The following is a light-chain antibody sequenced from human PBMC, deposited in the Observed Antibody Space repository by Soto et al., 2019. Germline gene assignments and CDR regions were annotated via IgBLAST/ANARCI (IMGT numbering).Light chain of an antibody. CDR2: GAS. CDR3: HHYGDSTIYT. Sequence: ELVLTQSPGTLSLSPGATATLSCRASQSVSRNYLAWFQQKPGQAPRLLILGASSRAAGTPDRFSGSGSGTDFTLNIRRLEPEDFAVYYGHHYGDSTIYTFGPATKVDFK. J-gene: IGKJ3*01. CDR1: QSVSRNY. V-gene: IGKV3-20*01.